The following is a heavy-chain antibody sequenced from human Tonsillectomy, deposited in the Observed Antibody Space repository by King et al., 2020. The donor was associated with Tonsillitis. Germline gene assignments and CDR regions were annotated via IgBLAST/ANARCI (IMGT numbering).Heavy chain of an antibody. J-gene: IGHJ4*02. V-gene: IGHV3-48*02. CDR1: GFTFSSYG. D-gene: IGHD3-22*01. CDR2: ISSSSSSI. Sequence: VQLVESGGGLVQPGGSLRLSCAASGFTFSSYGMNWVRQAPGKGLEWGSYISSSSSSIYYADSVKGRFTISRDNANNSLYLQMNSLRDEDTAVYYCARGVYYYDTGGYYTGYWGQGTPVTVSS. CDR3: ARGVYYYDTGGYYTGY.